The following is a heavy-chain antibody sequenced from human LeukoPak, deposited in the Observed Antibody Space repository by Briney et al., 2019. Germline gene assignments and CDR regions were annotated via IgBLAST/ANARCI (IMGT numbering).Heavy chain of an antibody. CDR1: GYTFTGYY. D-gene: IGHD6-13*01. Sequence: GASVKVSCKASGYTFTGYYMHWVRQAPGQGLEWMGRINPNSGGTNYAQKFQGRLTMTRDTYISTAYMELSRLRYDDTAVYYCARGGRSSWYEAGDAFDIWGQGTMVTVSS. CDR3: ARGGRSSWYEAGDAFDI. CDR2: INPNSGGT. V-gene: IGHV1-2*06. J-gene: IGHJ3*02.